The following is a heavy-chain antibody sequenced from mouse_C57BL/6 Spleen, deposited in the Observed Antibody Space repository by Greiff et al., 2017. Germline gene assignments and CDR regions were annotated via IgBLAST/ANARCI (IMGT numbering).Heavy chain of an antibody. J-gene: IGHJ2*01. CDR3: ARSYDYDGVDY. V-gene: IGHV14-2*01. Sequence: VQLQQSGAELVKPGASVKLSCTASGFNIKDYYMHWVKQRTEQGLEWIGRIDPEDGETKYAPKFPGKATITADTSSNTAYLQLSSLTSEDTAVYYCARSYDYDGVDYWGQGTTLTVSS. CDR1: GFNIKDYY. CDR2: IDPEDGET. D-gene: IGHD2-4*01.